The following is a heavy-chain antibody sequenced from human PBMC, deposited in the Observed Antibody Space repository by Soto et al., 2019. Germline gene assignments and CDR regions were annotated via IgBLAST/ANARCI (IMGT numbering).Heavy chain of an antibody. V-gene: IGHV3-33*01. CDR2: IWYDGSNK. CDR1: GFTFSSYG. Sequence: QVQLVESGGGVVQPGRSLRLSCAASGFTFSSYGMHWVRQAPGKGLEWVAVIWYDGSNKYYADSVKGRFTISRDNSKNTLYLQMNSLRAEDTAVYYCAREEGDFWSGYWFDYWGQGTLVTVSS. CDR3: AREEGDFWSGYWFDY. J-gene: IGHJ4*02. D-gene: IGHD3-3*01.